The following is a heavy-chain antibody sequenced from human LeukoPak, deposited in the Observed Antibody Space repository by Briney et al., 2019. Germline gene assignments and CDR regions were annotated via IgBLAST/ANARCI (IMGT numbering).Heavy chain of an antibody. V-gene: IGHV4-59*01. D-gene: IGHD6-13*01. CDR2: IYHGGTT. CDR3: TRAKLSAGPLFEH. Sequence: SETLSLTCAVSGGSLSSFYWSWIRQPPGKGLEWIGYIYHGGTTMYNPSLKSRVTVSVDTSKNQFSLRLTSVTAADTAIYYCTRAKLSAGPLFEHWGRGLLVSVSS. J-gene: IGHJ4*02. CDR1: GGSLSSFY.